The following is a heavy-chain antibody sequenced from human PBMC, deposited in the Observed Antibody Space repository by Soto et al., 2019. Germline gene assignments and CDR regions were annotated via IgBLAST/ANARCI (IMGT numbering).Heavy chain of an antibody. D-gene: IGHD1-1*01. V-gene: IGHV3-33*01. CDR3: VRGGLERLGLDY. CDR2: IWYDGSST. CDR1: GFTFWTYG. Sequence: QVQLVESGGGVVQPGRSLRLSCAASGFTFWTYGMHWVRQTPGEGLEWVATIWYDGSSTYYADSVKGRFTISRDNSKNTLFLQTNSLRAEDTSVYYCVRGGLERLGLDYWGQGTLVTVSS. J-gene: IGHJ4*02.